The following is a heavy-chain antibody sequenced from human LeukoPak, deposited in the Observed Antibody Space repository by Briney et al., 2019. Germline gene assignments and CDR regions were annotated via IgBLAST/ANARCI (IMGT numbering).Heavy chain of an antibody. CDR3: ARLGTAWYRDFDY. V-gene: IGHV4-34*01. J-gene: IGHJ4*02. CDR2: INHSGST. CDR1: GASLSGYY. Sequence: PSETLSLTCSFNGASLSGYYWSWIRQTPGQGLEWIGEINHSGSTKYNPSLKNRLTISIDTSKNHFSPNLTSVTAADTAVYFCARLGTAWYRDFDYWGQGTLVTVSS. D-gene: IGHD6-19*01.